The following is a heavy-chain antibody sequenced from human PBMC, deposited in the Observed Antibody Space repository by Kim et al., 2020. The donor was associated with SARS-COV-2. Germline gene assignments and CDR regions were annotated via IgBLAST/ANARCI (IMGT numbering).Heavy chain of an antibody. Sequence: IYYADSVKGRFTISRDNAKNSLYLQMNSLRAEDTAVYYCAREVRGGISDYWGQGTLVTVSS. D-gene: IGHD3-10*01. CDR3: AREVRGGISDY. J-gene: IGHJ4*02. V-gene: IGHV3-21*01. CDR2: I.